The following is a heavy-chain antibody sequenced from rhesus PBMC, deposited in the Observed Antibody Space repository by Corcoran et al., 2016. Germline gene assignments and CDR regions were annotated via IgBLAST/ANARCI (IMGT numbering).Heavy chain of an antibody. V-gene: IGHV3S42*01. Sequence: EVQLVESGGGLAKPGGSLRLSCAASGFIFSGYWMNGVRQTPGKGLEWISTVNDGGGGTYYADSVKGRFTISRDNSKNTLSLQMNSLTTDDTAVYYCATDTFGYSSYGYWGQGVLVTVSS. CDR3: ATDTFGYSSYGY. D-gene: IGHD5-36*01. J-gene: IGHJ4*01. CDR2: VNDGGGGT. CDR1: GFIFSGYW.